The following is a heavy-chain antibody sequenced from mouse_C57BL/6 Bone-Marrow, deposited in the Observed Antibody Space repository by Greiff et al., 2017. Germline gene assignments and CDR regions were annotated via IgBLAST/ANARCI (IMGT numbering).Heavy chain of an antibody. CDR1: GYTFTNYW. CDR2: IYPGGGYT. CDR3: ARQVFDCYFDV. V-gene: IGHV1-63*01. Sequence: QVQLKQSGAELVRPGTSVKMSCKASGYTFTNYWIGWAKQRPGHGLEWIGDIYPGGGYTNYNEKFKGKATLTADKYSSTAYMQFSSLTSEDSAIYYCARQVFDCYFDVWGTGTAVTVSS. J-gene: IGHJ1*03.